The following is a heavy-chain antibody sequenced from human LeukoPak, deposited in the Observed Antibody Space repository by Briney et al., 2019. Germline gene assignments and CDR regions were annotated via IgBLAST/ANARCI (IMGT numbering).Heavy chain of an antibody. D-gene: IGHD5-18*01. V-gene: IGHV4-59*01. CDR2: IYYSGST. CDR1: GGSISSYY. Sequence: KPSETLSLTCTVSGGSISSYYWSWIRQPPGKGLEWIGYIYYSGSTNYNPSLKSRVTISVDTSKNQFSLKLSSVTAADTAVYYCARARGAMVSLYYYYYMDVWGKGTTVTVSS. CDR3: ARARGAMVSLYYYYYMDV. J-gene: IGHJ6*03.